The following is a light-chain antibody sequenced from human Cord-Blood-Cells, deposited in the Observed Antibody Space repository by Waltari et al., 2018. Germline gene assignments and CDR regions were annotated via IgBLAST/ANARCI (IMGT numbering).Light chain of an antibody. Sequence: QSALTHPAPVSGSPGQSITISSTATRRDVGSYNLVTWYQKHPGKSPKLMIYEVNKPPSGVSNRFSGSKSGNTASLTISGLQAEDEADYYCCSYAGSSTFDVFGTGTKVTVL. J-gene: IGLJ1*01. V-gene: IGLV2-23*02. CDR1: RRDVGSYNL. CDR3: CSYAGSSTFDV. CDR2: EVN.